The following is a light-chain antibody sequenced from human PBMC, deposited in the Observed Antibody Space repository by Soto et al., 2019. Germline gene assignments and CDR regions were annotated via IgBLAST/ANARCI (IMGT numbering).Light chain of an antibody. CDR1: QSVGSY. CDR2: DAS. J-gene: IGKJ1*01. V-gene: IGKV3-11*01. CDR3: PHRSDWPPT. Sequence: EIVLTQSPATLSLYPGERATLSCRASQSVGSYLAWYQQKFGQAPRLLIYDASNRATDIPARFSGSGSGTDFTLTISSLDPEDFAVYYCPHRSDWPPTSGQGTKVDIK.